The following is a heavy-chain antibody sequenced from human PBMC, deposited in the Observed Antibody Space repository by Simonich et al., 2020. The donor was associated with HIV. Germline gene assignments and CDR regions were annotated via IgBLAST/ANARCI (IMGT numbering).Heavy chain of an antibody. CDR3: AKDWWELLGGDDAFDI. V-gene: IGHV3-30*18. Sequence: GGVVQPGRSLRLSCAASGFTFRNYGMHWVRQAPGKGLEWVAVIWYDGSKKYYADSVKGRFTISRDNSKNTLYLQMNSLRAEDTAMYYCAKDWWELLGGDDAFDIWGQGTMVTVSS. CDR2: IWYDGSKK. D-gene: IGHD1-26*01. CDR1: GFTFRNYG. J-gene: IGHJ3*02.